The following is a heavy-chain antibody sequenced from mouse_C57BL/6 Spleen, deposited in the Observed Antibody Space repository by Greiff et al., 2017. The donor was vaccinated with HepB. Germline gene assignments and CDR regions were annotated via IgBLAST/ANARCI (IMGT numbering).Heavy chain of an antibody. D-gene: IGHD2-10*01. Sequence: VESGGGLVKPGGSLKLSCAASGFTFSSYTMSWVRQTPEKRLEWVATISGGGGNTYYPDSVKGRFTISRDNAKNTLYLQMSSLRSEDTALYYCARHMPTNFDYWGQGTTLTVSS. CDR3: ARHMPTNFDY. CDR1: GFTFSSYT. V-gene: IGHV5-9*01. CDR2: ISGGGGNT. J-gene: IGHJ2*01.